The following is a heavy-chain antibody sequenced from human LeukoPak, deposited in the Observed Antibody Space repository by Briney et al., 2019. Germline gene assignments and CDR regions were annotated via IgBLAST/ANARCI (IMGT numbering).Heavy chain of an antibody. Sequence: ASVKVSWKASGYRFTGHYIHWVRQAPGQGLEWMGWLNPNSGGTKFAQKFQGRVTITRNTSISTAYMELSSLRSEDTAVYYCARAQREGSRFFYYYMDVWGKGTTVTVSS. V-gene: IGHV1-2*02. CDR3: ARAQREGSRFFYYYMDV. D-gene: IGHD6-13*01. J-gene: IGHJ6*03. CDR1: GYRFTGHY. CDR2: LNPNSGGT.